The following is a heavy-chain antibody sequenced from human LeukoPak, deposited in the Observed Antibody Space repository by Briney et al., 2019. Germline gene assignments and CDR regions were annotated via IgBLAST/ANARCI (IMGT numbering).Heavy chain of an antibody. CDR1: GFTFDDYA. CDR2: ISWNSGSI. J-gene: IGHJ3*02. V-gene: IGHV3-9*01. CDR3: AKDSADYGGNSGAFDI. D-gene: IGHD4-23*01. Sequence: SLRLSCAASGFTFDDYAMHWVRQAPGKVLEWVSGISWNSGSIGYADSVKGRFTISRDNAKNSLYLQMNSLRAEDTALYYCAKDSADYGGNSGAFDIWGQGTMVTVSS.